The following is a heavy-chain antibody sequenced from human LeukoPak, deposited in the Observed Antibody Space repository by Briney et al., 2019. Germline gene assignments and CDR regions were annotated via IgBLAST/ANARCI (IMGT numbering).Heavy chain of an antibody. V-gene: IGHV3-23*01. CDR1: RFTFSSYA. CDR2: ISGSGGST. Sequence: GGSLRLSCAASRFTFSSYAMSWVRQAPGKGLEWVSGISGSGGSTSYADSVKGRFTISRDNSKNTLYLQMNSPRAEDTAVYYCAKDQSYACDYWGQGTLVTVSS. J-gene: IGHJ4*02. CDR3: AKDQSYACDY. D-gene: IGHD3-16*01.